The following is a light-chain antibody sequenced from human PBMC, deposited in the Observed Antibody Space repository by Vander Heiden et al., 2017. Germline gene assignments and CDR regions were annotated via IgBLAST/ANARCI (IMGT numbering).Light chain of an antibody. Sequence: DIQMTQSPSPLSASVGDRVPITCRASQSISTWLAWYQQKPGKAPKLLIYKASSLESGVPSRFSGSGSGTEFTLTISSRQPDDFATYYCQQYNSYWTFGQGTKVEIK. CDR1: QSISTW. CDR3: QQYNSYWT. J-gene: IGKJ1*01. CDR2: KAS. V-gene: IGKV1-5*03.